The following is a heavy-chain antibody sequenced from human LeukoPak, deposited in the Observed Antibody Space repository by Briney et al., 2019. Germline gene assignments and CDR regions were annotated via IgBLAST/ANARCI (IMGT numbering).Heavy chain of an antibody. V-gene: IGHV3-21*01. CDR1: GFTFSSST. CDR3: VRIPNSANFPNWFDP. J-gene: IGHJ5*02. D-gene: IGHD4/OR15-4a*01. CDR2: ISSSSDYI. Sequence: GGXXRLSCAASGFTFSSSTMNWVRRAPGKGLEWVSSISSSSDYIYYADSVKGRFTISRDNAKNSLYLQMNSLRAEDTAVYYCVRIPNSANFPNWFDPWGQGTLVTVSS.